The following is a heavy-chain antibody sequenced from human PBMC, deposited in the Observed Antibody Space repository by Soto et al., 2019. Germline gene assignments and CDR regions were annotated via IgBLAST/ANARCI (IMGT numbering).Heavy chain of an antibody. J-gene: IGHJ5*02. V-gene: IGHV4-61*01. CDR1: GGAVSSGTYY. CDR3: TRGPPRVQWFDP. CDR2: IYFTGST. Sequence: SETLSLTCTVSGGAVSSGTYYWSWIRQPPGKGLEWIGHIYFTGSTNYNPSLKSRVTMSLDTSRNQFSLRLSSVTAADTAVYYCTRGPPRVQWFDPWGLGTLVTVSS.